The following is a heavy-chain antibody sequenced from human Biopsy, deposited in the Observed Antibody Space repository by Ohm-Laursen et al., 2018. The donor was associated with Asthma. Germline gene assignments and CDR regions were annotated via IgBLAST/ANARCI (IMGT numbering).Heavy chain of an antibody. CDR3: ARAVSSSSYWYFDL. CDR2: IYYSGGA. J-gene: IGHJ2*01. Sequence: PSETLSLTCTVSGASIMSTNYWGWIRQPPGKRLEWLGSIYYSGGAYYNPSVKSRLSLSVDTSKSLFSLRLSSVTAADTAVYYCARAVSSSSYWYFDLWGRGDLVTVSS. CDR1: GASIMSTNY. V-gene: IGHV4-39*02. D-gene: IGHD6-6*01.